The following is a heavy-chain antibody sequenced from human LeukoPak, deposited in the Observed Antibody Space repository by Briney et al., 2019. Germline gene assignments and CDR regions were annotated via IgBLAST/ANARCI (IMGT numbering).Heavy chain of an antibody. Sequence: ASVKVSCKASGYTFTSYGISWVRQAPGQGLEWMGIINPSGGSTSYAQKFQGRVTMTRDTSTSTVYMDLSSLRSEDTAMYYCAREGDGYNCPDYWGQGTLVTVSS. CDR1: GYTFTSYG. CDR2: INPSGGST. CDR3: AREGDGYNCPDY. V-gene: IGHV1-46*01. J-gene: IGHJ4*02. D-gene: IGHD5-24*01.